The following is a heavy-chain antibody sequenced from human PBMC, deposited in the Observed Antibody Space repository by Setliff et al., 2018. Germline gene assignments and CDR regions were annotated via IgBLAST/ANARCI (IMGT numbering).Heavy chain of an antibody. J-gene: IGHJ4*02. CDR2: INPSGGST. CDR3: ARGGASSRWYYFDY. D-gene: IGHD6-13*01. Sequence: GASVKVSCKASGYTFTSYYMHWVRQAPGQGLEWMGIINPSGGSTSYAQKFQGRVTIASDTSASTAYMELSSLRSEDTALYYCARGGASSRWYYFDYWGQGTLVTVSS. V-gene: IGHV1-46*01. CDR1: GYTFTSYY.